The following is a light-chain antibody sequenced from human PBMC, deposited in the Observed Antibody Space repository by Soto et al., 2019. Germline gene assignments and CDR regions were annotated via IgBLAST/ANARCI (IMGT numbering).Light chain of an antibody. CDR3: QQSYSTPPYT. Sequence: DIQMTQSPSFLSASVGDTVTITCRASQSISNDLYWYQQKPGKAPKLLIYAASTLQGGVPSRFSGSGSGTDFTLTISSLQPEDFATYYCQQSYSTPPYTFGQGTRLEIK. V-gene: IGKV1-39*01. CDR1: QSISND. J-gene: IGKJ2*01. CDR2: AAS.